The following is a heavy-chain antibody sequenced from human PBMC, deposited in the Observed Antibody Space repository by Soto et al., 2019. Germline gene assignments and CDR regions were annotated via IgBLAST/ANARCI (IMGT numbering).Heavy chain of an antibody. CDR2: ISSNGGST. Sequence: GGSLRLSCSASGFTFSSYAMHWVRQAPGKGLEYVSAISSNGGSTYYADSVKGRFTISRDNSKNTLYPQMSSLRAEDTAVYYCVKFGTGTTQNYYYYGMDVWGQGTTVTVSS. V-gene: IGHV3-64D*06. J-gene: IGHJ6*02. CDR3: VKFGTGTTQNYYYYGMDV. CDR1: GFTFSSYA. D-gene: IGHD1-7*01.